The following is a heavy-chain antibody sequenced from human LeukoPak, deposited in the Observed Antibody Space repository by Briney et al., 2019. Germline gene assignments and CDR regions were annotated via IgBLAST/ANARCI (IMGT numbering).Heavy chain of an antibody. V-gene: IGHV4-61*02. CDR2: IYISGST. CDR1: GGSINSGSSF. CDR3: ATDDVVGSTQH. D-gene: IGHD2-15*01. Sequence: PSETLSLTCTVSGGSINSGSSFWTWIRQPAGKGLEWIGRIYISGSTNYNPSLRSRVTMSVDTSKTQFSLKLNSVTAADTAVYYCATDDVVGSTQHWGQGTLVTVSS. J-gene: IGHJ4*02.